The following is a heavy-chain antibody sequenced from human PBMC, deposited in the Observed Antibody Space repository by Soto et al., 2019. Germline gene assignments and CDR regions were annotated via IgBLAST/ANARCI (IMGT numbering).Heavy chain of an antibody. CDR3: ARADESIYSGSNYFDY. Sequence: QVQLVQSGAEVKKPGDSVKVSCKASGYTFTSYGISWVRQAPGQGLEWMGWISAYSGNTKYAQNLQGRVTMTTDTSTTTAYMELRSLRSDDTAVYYCARADESIYSGSNYFDYWGQGTLVTVSS. V-gene: IGHV1-18*01. CDR1: GYTFTSYG. CDR2: ISAYSGNT. D-gene: IGHD1-26*01. J-gene: IGHJ4*02.